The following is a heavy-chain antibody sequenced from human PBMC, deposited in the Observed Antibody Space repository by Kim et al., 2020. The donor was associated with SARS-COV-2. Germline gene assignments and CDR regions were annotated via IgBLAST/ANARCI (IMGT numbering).Heavy chain of an antibody. CDR3: ARDPHSSGWGYYYYYYGMDV. Sequence: GGSLRLSCAASGFTFSSYWMSWVRQAPGKGLEWVANIKQDGSEKYYVDSVKGRFTISRDNAKNSLYLQMNSLRAEDTAVYYCARDPHSSGWGYYYYYYGMDVWGQGTTVTVSS. CDR2: IKQDGSEK. V-gene: IGHV3-7*01. CDR1: GFTFSSYW. J-gene: IGHJ6*02. D-gene: IGHD6-19*01.